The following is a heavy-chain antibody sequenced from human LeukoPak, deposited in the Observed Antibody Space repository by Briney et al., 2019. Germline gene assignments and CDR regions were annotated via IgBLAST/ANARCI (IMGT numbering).Heavy chain of an antibody. CDR2: IKSKTDGRTT. V-gene: IGHV3-15*01. Sequence: AGGSLRLSCAASGFTFSNAWMSWVRQAPGKGLEWVGRIKSKTDGRTTDYAAPVKGRFTISSDDSKNTLYLQMNSLKTEDTAVYYCTTEMLEALDTIFGVVIIPGWFDPWGQGTLVTVSS. CDR3: TTEMLEALDTIFGVVIIPGWFDP. D-gene: IGHD3-3*01. J-gene: IGHJ5*02. CDR1: GFTFSNAW.